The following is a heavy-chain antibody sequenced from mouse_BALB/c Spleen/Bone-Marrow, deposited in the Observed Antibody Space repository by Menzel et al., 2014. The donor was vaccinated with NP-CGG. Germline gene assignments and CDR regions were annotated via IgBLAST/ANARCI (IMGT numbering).Heavy chain of an antibody. V-gene: IGHV1-80*01. D-gene: IGHD1-1*01. CDR3: AGSTPLAY. J-gene: IGHJ3*01. CDR2: IYPGDDDT. CDR1: GYAFSRSW. Sequence: QVQLKDSGAELVRPGSSVKISCKASGYAFSRSWMNWVKQRPGQGLEWIGQIYPGDDDTNYSGKFKGRATLTADKSSGTAYMQLSSLTSEDSAVYFCAGSTPLAYWGQGTLVTVPA.